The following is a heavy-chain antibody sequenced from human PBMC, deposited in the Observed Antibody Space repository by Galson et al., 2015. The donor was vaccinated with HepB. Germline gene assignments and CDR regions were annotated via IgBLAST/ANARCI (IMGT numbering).Heavy chain of an antibody. Sequence: SLRLSCAASGFNFANYVMNWVRQAPGKGLEWVSSISGSGGSTYYRGSFKGRFTISRDNSKNTVYLQMKSLRADDTAVYYCAECSGSNWFVPHHFDSWGQGTLVTVSS. V-gene: IGHV3-23*01. D-gene: IGHD6-13*01. CDR1: GFNFANYV. J-gene: IGHJ4*02. CDR2: ISGSGGST. CDR3: AECSGSNWFVPHHFDS.